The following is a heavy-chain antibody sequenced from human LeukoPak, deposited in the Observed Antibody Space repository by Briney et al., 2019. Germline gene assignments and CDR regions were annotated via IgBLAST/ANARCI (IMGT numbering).Heavy chain of an antibody. Sequence: PGGSLRLSCAASGFTFSSYSMNWVRQAPGKGLEWVAVISYDGSNKYYADSVRGRSTISRDNSKNTLYLQMNSLRAEDTAVYYCARKFGELSYFDYWGQGTLVTVSS. CDR2: ISYDGSNK. CDR3: ARKFGELSYFDY. D-gene: IGHD3-10*01. V-gene: IGHV3-30*03. CDR1: GFTFSSYS. J-gene: IGHJ4*02.